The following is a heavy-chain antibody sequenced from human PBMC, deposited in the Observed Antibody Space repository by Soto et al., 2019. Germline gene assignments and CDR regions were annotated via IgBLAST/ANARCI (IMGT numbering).Heavy chain of an antibody. CDR3: ARRYGYYFDY. Sequence: QVQLQESGPGLVKPSETLSLTCTVSGGSISSYYWSWIRQPPGKGLEWLAVLRYSGSTNYNPSLXGGVSLXXDTSKNQLSLKLSSVTAADTAVYYCARRYGYYFDYWGQGTLVTVSS. CDR1: GGSISSYY. V-gene: IGHV4-59*08. D-gene: IGHD4-17*01. CDR2: LRYSGST. J-gene: IGHJ4*02.